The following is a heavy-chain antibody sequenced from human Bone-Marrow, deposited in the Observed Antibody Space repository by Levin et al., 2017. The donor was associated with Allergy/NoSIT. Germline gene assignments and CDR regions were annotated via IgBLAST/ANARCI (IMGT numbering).Heavy chain of an antibody. CDR1: GFSFSNSH. J-gene: IGHJ4*02. V-gene: IGHV3-33*08. CDR3: ARDHDESPVAGTGFDY. Sequence: GGSLRLSCSAAGFSFSNSHMHWVRQAPGKGLEWLAVIWLDGSHQYHSDSVKGRFTISRDNSENTLYLEMHSLRVEDTATYYCARDHDESPVAGTGFDYWGQGTLVTVSA. D-gene: IGHD6-19*01. CDR2: IWLDGSHQ.